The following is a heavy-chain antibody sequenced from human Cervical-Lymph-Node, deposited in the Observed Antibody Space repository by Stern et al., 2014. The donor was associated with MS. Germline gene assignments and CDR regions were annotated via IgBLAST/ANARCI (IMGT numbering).Heavy chain of an antibody. Sequence: QVQLQESGPGLVKPSQTLSLTCTVSGGSISSGGYSWSWIRQQPGKGLEWIGYMFYTGATYYNPSLKTEIIMSVDTSKNQFSLKLNSVTAADTAVYYCALFGGYNYPWGQGTLVTVSS. V-gene: IGHV4-31*01. J-gene: IGHJ5*02. CDR3: ALFGGYNYP. CDR1: GGSISSGGYS. CDR2: MFYTGAT. D-gene: IGHD3-16*01.